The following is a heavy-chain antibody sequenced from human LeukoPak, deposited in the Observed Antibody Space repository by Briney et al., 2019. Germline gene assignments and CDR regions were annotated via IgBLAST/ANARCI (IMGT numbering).Heavy chain of an antibody. D-gene: IGHD4-17*01. CDR3: AKDNGDGGYFDY. CDR2: ISYDGSNK. Sequence: GGSLRLSCAASGFTFSSYGMHWVRQAPGKGLEWVAVISYDGSNKYYADSVKGRFTISRDNSKNTLYLQMNSLRAEDTAVYYCAKDNGDGGYFDYWGQGTLVTVSS. V-gene: IGHV3-30*18. J-gene: IGHJ4*02. CDR1: GFTFSSYG.